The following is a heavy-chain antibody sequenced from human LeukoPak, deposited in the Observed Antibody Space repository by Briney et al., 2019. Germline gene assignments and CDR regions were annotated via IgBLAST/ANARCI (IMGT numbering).Heavy chain of an antibody. J-gene: IGHJ4*02. D-gene: IGHD1-26*01. Sequence: GRSLRLSCRTSGFSFVDDSLSWVRQAPGKGLEWVGFIRSITNGGSTEYAASVKGRFIISRGDSKSIVYLQLNSLKTEDTAVYFCARDPVGTTPIDSWGQGTLVTVSS. CDR1: GFSFVDDS. CDR3: ARDPVGTTPIDS. CDR2: IRSITNGGST. V-gene: IGHV3-49*04.